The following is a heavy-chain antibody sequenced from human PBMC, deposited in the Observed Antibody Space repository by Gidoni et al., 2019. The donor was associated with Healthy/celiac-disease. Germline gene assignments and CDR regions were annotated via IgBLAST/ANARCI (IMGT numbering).Heavy chain of an antibody. CDR3: ARDHGDSAGDAFDI. V-gene: IGHV4-59*01. Sequence: QVQLQESGPGLVKPSETLSLTCTVSGGSISSYYWSWIRQPPGKGLEWIGYIYYSGSTNYNPSLKSRVTISVDTSKNQFSLKLSSVTAADTAVYYCARDHGDSAGDAFDIWGQGTMVTVSS. CDR2: IYYSGST. J-gene: IGHJ3*02. CDR1: GGSISSYY.